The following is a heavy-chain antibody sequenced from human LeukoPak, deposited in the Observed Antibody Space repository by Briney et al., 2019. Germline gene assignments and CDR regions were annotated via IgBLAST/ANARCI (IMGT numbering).Heavy chain of an antibody. V-gene: IGHV1-46*01. J-gene: IGHJ5*02. CDR2: INPSDDST. CDR3: ARAWRYTDWFDP. CDR1: VYTFTSYY. Sequence: GASVKVSCKASVYTFTSYYIHWVRQAPGQGLEWMGIINPSDDSTIYAQKFQGRVTVTRDTSTSTVYMELSSLRSEDTAVYYCARAWRYTDWFDPWGQGTLVTVSS. D-gene: IGHD1-14*01.